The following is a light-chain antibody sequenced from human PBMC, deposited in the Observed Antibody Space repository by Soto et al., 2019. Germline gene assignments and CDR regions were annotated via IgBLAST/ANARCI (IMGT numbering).Light chain of an antibody. CDR2: GAS. V-gene: IGKV3-15*01. J-gene: IGKJ2*01. Sequence: EIVMTQSPATLSVSPGERATLSCRASQSVSSNLAWYQQKPGQAPRLLIYGASTRATGIPARFSGSGSGTGFTLTISRLQSEDFAIFYCQQYSNWPYTFGQGTKVDIK. CDR3: QQYSNWPYT. CDR1: QSVSSN.